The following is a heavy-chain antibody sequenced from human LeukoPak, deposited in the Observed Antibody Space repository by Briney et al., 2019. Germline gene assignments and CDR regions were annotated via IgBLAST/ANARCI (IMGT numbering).Heavy chain of an antibody. CDR1: GYTFTGYY. CDR3: AREVDYYDSSDYFPLGY. D-gene: IGHD3-22*01. CDR2: INPNSGGT. J-gene: IGHJ4*02. Sequence: ASVKVSCKASGYTFTGYYMHWVRQAPGQGLEWMGWINPNSGGTNYAQKFQGRVTMTRDTSITTAYMELSRLKSDDTAVYYCAREVDYYDSSDYFPLGYWGRGTLVTVSS. V-gene: IGHV1-2*02.